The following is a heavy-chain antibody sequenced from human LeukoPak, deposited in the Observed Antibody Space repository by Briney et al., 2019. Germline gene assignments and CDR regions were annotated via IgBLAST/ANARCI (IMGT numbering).Heavy chain of an antibody. CDR3: TRHLDGMAAYDY. D-gene: IGHD6-13*01. J-gene: IGHJ4*02. Sequence: GGSLRLSCAASGFIFSACAVHWIRQAPGKGLEWVGLIGSRADNHATLYGASMEGKFTISRDDSKNTAYLQMNSLKTEDTAVYYCTRHLDGMAAYDYWGQGSLVTVSS. CDR2: IGSRADNHAT. CDR1: GFIFSACA. V-gene: IGHV3-73*01.